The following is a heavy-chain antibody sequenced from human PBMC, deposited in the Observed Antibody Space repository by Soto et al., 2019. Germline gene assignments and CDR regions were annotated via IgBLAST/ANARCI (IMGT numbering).Heavy chain of an antibody. CDR1: GFTFRSYG. CDR3: AKDPRGYSYGYGEY. V-gene: IGHV3-30*18. D-gene: IGHD5-18*01. J-gene: IGHJ4*02. Sequence: QVQLVESGGGVVQPGRSLRLSCAASGFTFRSYGMHWVRQAPGKGLEWVAVISYDGSNKYYADSVKGRFTISRDNSKNTLYLQMNSLRGEDTAVYYCAKDPRGYSYGYGEYWGQGTPVTVSS. CDR2: ISYDGSNK.